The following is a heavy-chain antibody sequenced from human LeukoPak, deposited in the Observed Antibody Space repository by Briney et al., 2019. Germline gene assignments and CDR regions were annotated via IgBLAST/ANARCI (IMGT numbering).Heavy chain of an antibody. J-gene: IGHJ4*02. V-gene: IGHV4-39*01. CDR2: IYYSGSA. CDR1: GGSISNSSYY. CDR3: ARHWVVTPNY. D-gene: IGHD4-23*01. Sequence: SETLSLTCIVSGGSISNSSYYWGWIRQPPGKGLEWIGGIYYSGSAYYNPSLKSRVTISVDTSKNQFSLKLTSVTAADTAVYYCARHWVVTPNYWGQGTLVTVSS.